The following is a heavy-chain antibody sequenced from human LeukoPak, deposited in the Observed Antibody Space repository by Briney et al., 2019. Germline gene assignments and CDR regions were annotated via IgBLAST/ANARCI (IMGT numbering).Heavy chain of an antibody. V-gene: IGHV4-39*07. J-gene: IGHJ4*02. D-gene: IGHD6-19*01. CDR3: ARDAYSNGWYDY. CDR2: IYYSGST. Sequence: SETLSLTCTVSGGSISSSSYYWGWIRQPPGKGLEWIGSIYYSGSTNYNPSLKSRVTISVDTSKNQFSLKLSSVTAADTAVYYCARDAYSNGWYDYWGQGTLVTVSS. CDR1: GGSISSSSYY.